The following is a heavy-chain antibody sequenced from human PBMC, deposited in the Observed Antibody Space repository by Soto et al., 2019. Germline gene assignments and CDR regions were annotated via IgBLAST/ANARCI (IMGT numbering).Heavy chain of an antibody. CDR1: GFTFSSYW. Sequence: GGSLRLSCAASGFTFSSYWMSWVRQAPGKGLEWVANIKQDGSEKYYVDSVKGRFTISRDNAKNSLYLQMNSLRAEDTAVYYCARDGVSTNGVFQPYYYYGMDVWGRGTTVTVSS. J-gene: IGHJ6*02. D-gene: IGHD2-8*01. CDR2: IKQDGSEK. V-gene: IGHV3-7*03. CDR3: ARDGVSTNGVFQPYYYYGMDV.